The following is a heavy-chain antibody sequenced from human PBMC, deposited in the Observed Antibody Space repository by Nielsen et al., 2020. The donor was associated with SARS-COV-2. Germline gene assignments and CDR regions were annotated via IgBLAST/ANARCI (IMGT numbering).Heavy chain of an antibody. J-gene: IGHJ6*02. D-gene: IGHD3-10*01. CDR3: AKDGYYVSGSYNYYGMDV. Sequence: WIRQPPGKGLEWVSAISGSGGSTYYADSVKGRFTISRDNSKNTLYLQMNSLRAEDTAVYYCAKDGYYVSGSYNYYGMDVWGQGTTVTVSS. CDR2: ISGSGGST. V-gene: IGHV3-23*01.